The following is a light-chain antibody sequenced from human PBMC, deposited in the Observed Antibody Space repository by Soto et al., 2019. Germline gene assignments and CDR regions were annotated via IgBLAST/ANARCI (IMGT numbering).Light chain of an antibody. CDR3: QQYDSSPPGM. J-gene: IGKJ1*01. Sequence: EIVLTQSPGTLSLSPGERATLSCRASQSVSSSYLAWYQQKPGQAPRLLIYGASSRATGIPDRFSGSGSGTDFTLTISRLEPEDFAVYYCQQYDSSPPGMFGQAPKV. CDR2: GAS. V-gene: IGKV3-20*01. CDR1: QSVSSSY.